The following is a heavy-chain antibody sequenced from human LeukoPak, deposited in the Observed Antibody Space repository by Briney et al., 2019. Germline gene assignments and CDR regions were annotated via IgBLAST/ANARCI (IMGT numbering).Heavy chain of an antibody. V-gene: IGHV3-30*14. CDR3: ARSGPYGDFDY. D-gene: IGHD4-17*01. Sequence: GRSLRLSCATSGFTFSSYAMYWARQAPGKGLEWVAVMSSDGSNKYHAESVRGRFTISRDNSRNTLFLHMGSLRAEDTAVYYCARSGPYGDFDYWGQGTLVAVSS. CDR2: MSSDGSNK. J-gene: IGHJ4*01. CDR1: GFTFSSYA.